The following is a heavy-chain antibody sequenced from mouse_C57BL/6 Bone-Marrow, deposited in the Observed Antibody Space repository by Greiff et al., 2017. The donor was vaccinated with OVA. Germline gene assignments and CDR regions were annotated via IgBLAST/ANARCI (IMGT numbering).Heavy chain of an antibody. CDR3: ARGVYGSSYGY. V-gene: IGHV1-55*01. CDR2: IYPGSGST. D-gene: IGHD1-1*01. Sequence: VKLQQPGAELVKPGASVKMSCKASGYTFTSYWITWVKQRPGQGLEWIGDIYPGSGSTNYNEKFKSKATLTVDTSSSTAYMQLSSLTSEDSAVYYCARGVYGSSYGYWGQGTTLTVSS. J-gene: IGHJ2*01. CDR1: GYTFTSYW.